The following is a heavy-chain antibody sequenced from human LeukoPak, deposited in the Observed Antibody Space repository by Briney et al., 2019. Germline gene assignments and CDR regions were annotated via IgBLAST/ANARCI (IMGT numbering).Heavy chain of an antibody. CDR1: GYTFTSYD. Sequence: ASVKVSCKASGYTFTSYDINWVRQATGQGLEWMGWMNPNTSNTGSPQRLQGSVTMTRDTSIRTAYMELSSLISEDTAVYYCARGPLVRLPSSFDPWGQGTLVTVSS. V-gene: IGHV1-8*01. J-gene: IGHJ5*02. CDR2: MNPNTSNT. D-gene: IGHD3-16*02. CDR3: ARGPLVRLPSSFDP.